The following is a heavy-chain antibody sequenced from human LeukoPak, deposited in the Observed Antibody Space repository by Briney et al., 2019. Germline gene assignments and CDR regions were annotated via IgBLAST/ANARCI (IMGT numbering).Heavy chain of an antibody. CDR3: ARDNSRGYSYGYYGMDV. CDR1: GYTFSSYY. CDR2: INASGGST. D-gene: IGHD5-18*01. Sequence: ASVKVSCKASGYTFSSYYMRWVRQGPGQGVEWVGIINASGGSTSYAQKFQGRVTMTRDTSTSTVYMELSSLRSEDTAVYYCARDNSRGYSYGYYGMDVWGQGTTVTVSS. J-gene: IGHJ6*02. V-gene: IGHV1-46*01.